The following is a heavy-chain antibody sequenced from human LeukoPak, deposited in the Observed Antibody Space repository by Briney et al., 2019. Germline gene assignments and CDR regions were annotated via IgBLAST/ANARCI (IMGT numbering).Heavy chain of an antibody. CDR3: AAGRPWLPVDY. V-gene: IGHV3-23*01. Sequence: GGSLRLSCADSGLTFRNYAMSWVRQAPGMGLEWVSTISNSGNSTYYADSVKGRFTISRDNSKNTLYLQMNSLRVEDTAVYYCAAGRPWLPVDYWGQGTLVTVSS. CDR1: GLTFRNYA. J-gene: IGHJ4*02. D-gene: IGHD3-10*01. CDR2: ISNSGNST.